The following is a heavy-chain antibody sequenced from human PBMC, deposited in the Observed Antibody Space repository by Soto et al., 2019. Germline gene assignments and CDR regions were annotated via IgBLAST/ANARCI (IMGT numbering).Heavy chain of an antibody. CDR2: ISSSSSTI. Sequence: SGGSLRLSCAASGFTFRSYSMNWVRQAPGKGLEWVSYISSSSSTIYYADSVKGQFTISRDNAKNSLYLQMNSLRAEDTAVYYCARDLASRKAVAGTAYWGQGTLVTVSS. CDR3: ARDLASRKAVAGTAY. CDR1: GFTFRSYS. D-gene: IGHD6-19*01. J-gene: IGHJ4*02. V-gene: IGHV3-48*01.